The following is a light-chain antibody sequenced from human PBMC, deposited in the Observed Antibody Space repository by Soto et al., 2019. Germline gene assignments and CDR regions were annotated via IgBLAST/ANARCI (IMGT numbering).Light chain of an antibody. CDR3: QQYNNWAPPLT. V-gene: IGKV3-15*01. J-gene: IGKJ4*01. Sequence: EIVMTQSPATLSVSPGERATLSCRASQSVSSNLAWYQQKPGQAPRLLIYGASTRATGIPARFSGSGSGTEFTLTISSLQSEDVAVYYCQQYNNWAPPLTFGGGTKVEIK. CDR1: QSVSSN. CDR2: GAS.